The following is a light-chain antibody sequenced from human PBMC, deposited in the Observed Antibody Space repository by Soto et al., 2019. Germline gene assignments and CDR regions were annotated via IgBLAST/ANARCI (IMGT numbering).Light chain of an antibody. CDR2: GNS. CDR1: SSNIGAGYD. V-gene: IGLV1-40*01. CDR3: QSYDIRLSGWV. J-gene: IGLJ3*02. Sequence: QSVLTQPPSVSGAPGQRVTISCTGSSSNIGAGYDVHWYQQLPGTAPKLLIYGNSNRPSGVPDRFSGSRSASSASLAVTGLQPEDEADYYCQSYDIRLSGWVFGGGTKLTVL.